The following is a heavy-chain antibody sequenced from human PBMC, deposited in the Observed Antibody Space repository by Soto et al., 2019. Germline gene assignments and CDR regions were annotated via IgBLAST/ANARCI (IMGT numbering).Heavy chain of an antibody. CDR1: GFTFGSYA. CDR3: AKDRPGGAAAGAFDY. D-gene: IGHD6-13*01. V-gene: IGHV3-23*01. J-gene: IGHJ4*02. CDR2: ISGRGGTT. Sequence: EVQLLESGGVLVRPGGSLRLSCAASGFTFGSYAMSWVRQAPGKGLEWVSGISGRGGTTYYADSVKGRFTISRDNSKNTLYLQMNSLRAEETALYYCAKDRPGGAAAGAFDYWGQGTLVTVSS.